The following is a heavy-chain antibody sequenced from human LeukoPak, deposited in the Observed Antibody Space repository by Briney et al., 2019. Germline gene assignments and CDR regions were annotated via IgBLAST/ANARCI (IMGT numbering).Heavy chain of an antibody. Sequence: PSETLSLTCTVSGGSISSSSYYWGWIRQPPGKGLEWIGSIYYSGSTYYNPSLKSRVTISVDTSKNQFSLKLSSVTAADTAVYYCATLPSRLIVGATGGYWGQGTLVTVSS. CDR3: ATLPSRLIVGATGGY. J-gene: IGHJ4*02. CDR1: GGSISSSSYY. V-gene: IGHV4-39*01. D-gene: IGHD1-26*01. CDR2: IYYSGST.